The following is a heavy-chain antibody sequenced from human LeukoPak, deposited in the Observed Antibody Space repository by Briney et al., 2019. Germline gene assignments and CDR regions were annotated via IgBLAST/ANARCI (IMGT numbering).Heavy chain of an antibody. V-gene: IGHV1-18*01. CDR1: GYTFTSYG. CDR2: ISAYNGNT. D-gene: IGHD1-1*01. CDR3: ASPNWNDGTDAFDI. J-gene: IGHJ3*02. Sequence: ASVKVSCKASGYTFTSYGISWVRQAPGQGLEWMGWISAYNGNTNYAQKLQGRVTMTTDTSTSTAYMELRSLRSEDTAVYYCASPNWNDGTDAFDIWGQGTMVTVSS.